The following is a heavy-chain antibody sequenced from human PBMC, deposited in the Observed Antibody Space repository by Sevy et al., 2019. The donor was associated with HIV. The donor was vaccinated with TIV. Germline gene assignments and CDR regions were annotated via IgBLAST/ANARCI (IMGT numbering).Heavy chain of an antibody. CDR1: GFTFSSYS. CDR2: IGTAGDT. J-gene: IGHJ6*02. CDR3: ARSRGAAAGIQDYYYYGMDV. V-gene: IGHV3-13*01. Sequence: GGSLRLSCAASGFTFSSYSMNWVRQAPGKGLEWVSAIGTAGDTYYPGSVKGRFTISRENAKNSLYLQMNSLRAGDTAVYYCARSRGAAAGIQDYYYYGMDVWGQGTTVTVSS. D-gene: IGHD6-13*01.